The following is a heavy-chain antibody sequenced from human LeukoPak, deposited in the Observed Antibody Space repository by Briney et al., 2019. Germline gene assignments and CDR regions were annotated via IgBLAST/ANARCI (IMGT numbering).Heavy chain of an antibody. D-gene: IGHD7-27*01. J-gene: IGHJ1*01. V-gene: IGHV1-69*06. CDR3: ASGEIASPGPEYFQH. CDR2: IIPIFGTA. Sequence: SVKVSCKASGGTFSSYAISWVRQAPGQGLEWMGGIIPIFGTANYAQKFQGRVTITADKSTSTAYMELSSLRSEDTAVYYCASGEIASPGPEYFQHWGQGTLVTVSS. CDR1: GGTFSSYA.